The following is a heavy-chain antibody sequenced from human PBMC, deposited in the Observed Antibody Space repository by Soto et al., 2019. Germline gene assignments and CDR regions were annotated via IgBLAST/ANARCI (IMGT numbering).Heavy chain of an antibody. J-gene: IGHJ4*02. Sequence: GGSLSLSCTASGFTFGDYAINWVRQAPGKGLEWVSIIRSKAYGGTTEYAASVKGRFTISRDDSKSIAYLQMNSLKTEDTAVYYCSTPPVYPGYWGQGTLVTVSS. CDR1: GFTFGDYA. V-gene: IGHV3-49*04. CDR2: IRSKAYGGTT. CDR3: STPPVYPGY. D-gene: IGHD2-8*01.